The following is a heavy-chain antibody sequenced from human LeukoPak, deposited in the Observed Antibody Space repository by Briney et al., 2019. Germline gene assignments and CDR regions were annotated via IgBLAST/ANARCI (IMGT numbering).Heavy chain of an antibody. CDR2: IWSDGSNR. Sequence: QPGGSLRLSCAASGFIFSHYGMHWVRQAPGKGLEWVAVIWSDGSNRFYAGSVKGRFTTSRDNSQNTVFLQMNSLRVEDTAMYYCARDAQRGFDYSNSLEYWGHGTLVTVSS. CDR1: GFIFSHYG. V-gene: IGHV3-33*01. CDR3: ARDAQRGFDYSNSLEY. D-gene: IGHD4-11*01. J-gene: IGHJ4*01.